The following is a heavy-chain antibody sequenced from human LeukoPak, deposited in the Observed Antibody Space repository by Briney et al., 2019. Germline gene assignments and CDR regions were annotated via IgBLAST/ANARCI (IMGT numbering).Heavy chain of an antibody. D-gene: IGHD6-13*01. CDR1: GFTVSSNY. CDR3: ARSLSSSWYFLTY. CDR2: ISSSSSYI. Sequence: GGSLRLSCAASGFTVSSNYMTWVRQAPGKGLEWVSSISSSSSYIYYADSVKGRFTISRDNAKNSLYLQMNSLRAEDTAVYYCARSLSSSWYFLTYWGQGTLVTVSS. V-gene: IGHV3-21*01. J-gene: IGHJ4*02.